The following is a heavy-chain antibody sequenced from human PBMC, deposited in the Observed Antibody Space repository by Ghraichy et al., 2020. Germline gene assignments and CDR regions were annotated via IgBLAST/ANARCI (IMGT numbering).Heavy chain of an antibody. CDR2: ISAYNGNT. J-gene: IGHJ3*02. Sequence: ASVKVSCKASGYTFTSYGISWVRQAPGQGLEWMGWISAYNGNTNYAQKLQGRVTMTIDTSTSTAYMELRSLRSDDTAVYYCARATTLRSDGGSYQDAFDIWGQGTMVTVSS. V-gene: IGHV1-18*01. CDR1: GYTFTSYG. D-gene: IGHD1-26*01. CDR3: ARATTLRSDGGSYQDAFDI.